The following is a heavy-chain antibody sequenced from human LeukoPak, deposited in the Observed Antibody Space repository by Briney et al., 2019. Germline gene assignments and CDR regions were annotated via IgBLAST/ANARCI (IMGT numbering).Heavy chain of an antibody. CDR1: GGSFSGYY. V-gene: IGHV4-34*01. J-gene: IGHJ4*02. Sequence: TSETLSLTCAVYGGSFSGYYWSWIRQPPGKGLEWIGEINHSGSTNYNPSLKSRVTISVDTSKNQFSLKLSSVTAADTAVYYCARAGGPYDSSGYYRYDYWGQGTLVTVSS. CDR2: INHSGST. D-gene: IGHD3-22*01. CDR3: ARAGGPYDSSGYYRYDY.